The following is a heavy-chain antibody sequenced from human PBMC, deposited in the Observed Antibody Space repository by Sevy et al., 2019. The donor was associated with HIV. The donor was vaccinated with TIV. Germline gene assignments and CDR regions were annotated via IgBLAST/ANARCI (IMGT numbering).Heavy chain of an antibody. J-gene: IGHJ4*02. V-gene: IGHV3-30*18. CDR2: IAYDGGNK. D-gene: IGHD1-26*01. CDR1: GFSFNKYG. Sequence: GGSLRLTCAASGFSFNKYGMQWVRQAPGEGLEWVAVIAYDGGNKYYTDSVKGRFTISRDNSKNTLYLQMNSLRAEDTAVYYCAKIPAGGSYFSYLDSWGQGTLVTVSS. CDR3: AKIPAGGSYFSYLDS.